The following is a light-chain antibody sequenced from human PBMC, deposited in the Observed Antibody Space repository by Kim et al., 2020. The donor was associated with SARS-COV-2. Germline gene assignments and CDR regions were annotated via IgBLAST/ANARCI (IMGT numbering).Light chain of an antibody. CDR2: DVN. Sequence: QSALTQPASVSGSPGQSITIYCTGTSRDVGGYNYVSWYQQHPGKAPKLMIYDVNKRPSGVSNRFSGSKSGNTASLTISGLQAEDEADYYCSSYTSSSTSVFGTGTKVTVL. J-gene: IGLJ1*01. V-gene: IGLV2-14*03. CDR1: SRDVGGYNY. CDR3: SSYTSSSTSV.